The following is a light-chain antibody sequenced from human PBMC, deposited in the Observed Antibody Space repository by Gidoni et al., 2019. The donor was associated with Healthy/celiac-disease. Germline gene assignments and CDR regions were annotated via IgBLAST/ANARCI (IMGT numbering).Light chain of an antibody. Sequence: QSVLTQPPSASGTPGQRVTISCSGSTSNIGNNTVSWYQHLPVTAPKLLIYGNAQRPAGVPDRFSGSKSVTSGSLAISGLQSDDEADYYCAAWDDRLSGHAVFGGGTKLTVL. CDR1: TSNIGNNT. V-gene: IGLV1-44*01. CDR3: AAWDDRLSGHAV. CDR2: GNA. J-gene: IGLJ2*01.